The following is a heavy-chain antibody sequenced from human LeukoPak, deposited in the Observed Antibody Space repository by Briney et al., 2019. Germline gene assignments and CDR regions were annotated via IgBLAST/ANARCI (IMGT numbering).Heavy chain of an antibody. J-gene: IGHJ4*02. CDR3: ATLYYYGSGSYYNHPADY. D-gene: IGHD3-10*01. V-gene: IGHV4-4*02. CDR1: GGSIGSSNW. CDR2: IYHSGST. Sequence: SETLSLTCAVSGGSIGSSNWWSWVRQPPGKGLEWIGEIYHSGSTNYNPSLKSRVTISVDKSKNQFSLKLSSVTAADTAVYYCATLYYYGSGSYYNHPADYWGQGTLVTVSS.